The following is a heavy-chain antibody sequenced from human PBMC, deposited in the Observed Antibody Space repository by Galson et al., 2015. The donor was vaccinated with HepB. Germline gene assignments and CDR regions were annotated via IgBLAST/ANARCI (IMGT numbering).Heavy chain of an antibody. V-gene: IGHV3-30-3*01. Sequence: SLRLSCAASGFTFSSYAMHWVRQAPGKGLEWVSVISYDGSNKYYADSVKGRFTISRDNSKNTLYLQMNSLRAEDTAMYYCARGNDYSKDYWGQGTLVTVSS. J-gene: IGHJ4*02. CDR1: GFTFSSYA. D-gene: IGHD4-11*01. CDR2: ISYDGSNK. CDR3: ARGNDYSKDY.